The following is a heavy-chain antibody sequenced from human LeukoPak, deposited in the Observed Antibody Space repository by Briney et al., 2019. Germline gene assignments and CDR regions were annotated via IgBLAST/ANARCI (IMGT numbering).Heavy chain of an antibody. CDR1: GYTFNNYG. J-gene: IGHJ4*02. Sequence: GASVRVSCKASGYTFNNYGISWVRQAPGQGLEWMGRINPSNGHTNYAQNLQGRVTMTTDTSTTTAYMELRSLRSDDTAVYYCASTYCGYDSCFWSSLDFWGQGTLVTVSS. V-gene: IGHV1-18*01. D-gene: IGHD3-22*01. CDR2: INPSNGHT. CDR3: ASTYCGYDSCFWSSLDF.